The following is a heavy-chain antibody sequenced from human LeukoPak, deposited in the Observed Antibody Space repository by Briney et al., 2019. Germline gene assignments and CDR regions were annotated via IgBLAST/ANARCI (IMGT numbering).Heavy chain of an antibody. CDR3: AREVLLWFGEFDY. Sequence: GGSLRLSCAASGFTFSSYSMNWVRQAPGKGLEWVSSISSSSSYIYYADSVKGRFTISRDNAKNSLYLQMNSLRAEDTAVYYCAREVLLWFGEFDYWGQGTLVTVSS. V-gene: IGHV3-21*01. D-gene: IGHD3-10*01. J-gene: IGHJ4*02. CDR2: ISSSSSYI. CDR1: GFTFSSYS.